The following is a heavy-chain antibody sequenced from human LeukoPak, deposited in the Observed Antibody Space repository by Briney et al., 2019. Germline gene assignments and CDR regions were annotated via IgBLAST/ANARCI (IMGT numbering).Heavy chain of an antibody. V-gene: IGHV1-2*02. D-gene: IGHD2-15*01. J-gene: IGHJ5*02. CDR1: GYTFTDYA. CDR2: INPNSGDT. Sequence: ASVKVSCKASGYTFTDYALHWVRQAPGQSLEWMGWINPNSGDTNYAQKFQGRVTMTRDTSISTVYMELRRLRYDDTAAYYCARGPLEYCSGGTCYSGRNWFDPWGQGTLVTVSS. CDR3: ARGPLEYCSGGTCYSGRNWFDP.